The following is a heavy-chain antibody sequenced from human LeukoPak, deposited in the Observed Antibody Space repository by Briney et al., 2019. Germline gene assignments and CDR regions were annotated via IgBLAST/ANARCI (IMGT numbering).Heavy chain of an antibody. CDR1: GFTFSAYW. CDR2: IKQDGSEK. J-gene: IGHJ6*02. V-gene: IGHV3-7*04. D-gene: IGHD3-10*01. CDR3: ARDSRGGYYYGMDV. Sequence: GGSLRLSCAASGFTFSAYWMSWVRQAPGRGLEWVANIKQDGSEKYYVGSVKGRFTISRDNAKNSLYLQMNSLRAEDTAVYYCARDSRGGYYYGMDVWGQGTTVTVSS.